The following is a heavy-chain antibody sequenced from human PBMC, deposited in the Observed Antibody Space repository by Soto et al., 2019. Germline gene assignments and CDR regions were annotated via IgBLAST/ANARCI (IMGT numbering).Heavy chain of an antibody. V-gene: IGHV4-4*02. J-gene: IGHJ4*02. CDR3: ARSEATGLDY. Sequence: QVQLQESGPGLVKPSGTLSLTCTVSGGSMSSSNWWNWVRQSPGKGLEWIGETHHSGRTNYNPSLKMRVTISVDKSKIHFSLKLSSVTAADTAVYYCARSEATGLDYWGQGTLVTVSS. D-gene: IGHD1-26*01. CDR1: GGSMSSSNW. CDR2: THHSGRT.